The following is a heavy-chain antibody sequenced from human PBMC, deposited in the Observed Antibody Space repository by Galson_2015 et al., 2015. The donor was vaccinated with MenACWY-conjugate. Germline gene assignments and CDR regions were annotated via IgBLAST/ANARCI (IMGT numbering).Heavy chain of an antibody. CDR3: VREGDTAFDH. J-gene: IGHJ4*02. Sequence: SLRLSCAASGFSFSGYRMNWVRQAPGKGLEWISFISSSSSSTKFADSVKGRFTISRDNAKNSLYLQMNSLRDEDTAVYYCVREGDTAFDHWGQGTLVSVSS. V-gene: IGHV3-48*02. CDR1: GFSFSGYR. D-gene: IGHD5-18*01. CDR2: ISSSSSST.